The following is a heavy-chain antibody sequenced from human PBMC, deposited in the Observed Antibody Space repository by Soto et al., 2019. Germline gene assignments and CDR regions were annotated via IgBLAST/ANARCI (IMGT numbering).Heavy chain of an antibody. V-gene: IGHV4-4*02. D-gene: IGHD3-10*01. CDR2: VSQSGNT. CDR3: AKVGPYDSGSYMFRYNWFGP. Sequence: PSETLSLTCTVSGDSISGSYWWSWVRQPPGKGLEWIGEVSQSGNTNYNPSLMSRLTISVDKSKNQFSLRLTYVTAADTGIYYCAKVGPYDSGSYMFRYNWFGPWGPGTLVTVSS. J-gene: IGHJ5*02. CDR1: GDSISGSYW.